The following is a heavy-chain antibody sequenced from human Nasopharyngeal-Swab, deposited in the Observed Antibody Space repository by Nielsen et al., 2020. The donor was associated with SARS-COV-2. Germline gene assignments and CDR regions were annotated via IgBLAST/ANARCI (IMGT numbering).Heavy chain of an antibody. Sequence: SLKISCAASGFTFDDYAMHWVRQAPGKGLEWVSGISWNSGSIGYADSVKGRFTISRDNAKNSLYLQMNSLRAEDTAVYYCARDQTTVTTFYGMDVWGQGTTVTVSS. CDR1: GFTFDDYA. D-gene: IGHD4-17*01. V-gene: IGHV3-9*01. J-gene: IGHJ6*02. CDR3: ARDQTTVTTFYGMDV. CDR2: ISWNSGSI.